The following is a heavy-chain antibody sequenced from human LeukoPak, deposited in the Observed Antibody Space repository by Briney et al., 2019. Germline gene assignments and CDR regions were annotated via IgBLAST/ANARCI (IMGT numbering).Heavy chain of an antibody. D-gene: IGHD1-26*01. CDR2: ISGSDGST. J-gene: IGHJ4*02. Sequence: GGSLRLSCAASGFTFSSYVMSWVRQAPGQGLEWVSGISGSDGSTYYADSVKGRFTISRDNSKNTLYLQMNNLRAEDTAVYYCAQGGTYYFLDYWGQGTLVTVSS. V-gene: IGHV3-23*01. CDR1: GFTFSSYV. CDR3: AQGGTYYFLDY.